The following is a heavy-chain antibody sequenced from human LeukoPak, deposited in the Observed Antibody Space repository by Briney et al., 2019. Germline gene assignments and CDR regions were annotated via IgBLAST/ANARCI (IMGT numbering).Heavy chain of an antibody. J-gene: IGHJ4*02. CDR3: ARDLGIAAADFDY. CDR2: VSGSGGST. V-gene: IGHV3-23*01. D-gene: IGHD6-13*01. CDR1: GFTFSSYA. Sequence: GGSLRLSCAASGFTFSSYAMSWVRQAPGKGLEWVSGVSGSGGSTYYADSVKGRFTISRDNAKNSLYLQMNSLRAEDTAVYYCARDLGIAAADFDYWGQGTLVTVSS.